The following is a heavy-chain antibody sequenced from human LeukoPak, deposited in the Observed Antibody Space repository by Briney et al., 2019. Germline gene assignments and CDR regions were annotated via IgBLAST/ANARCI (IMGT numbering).Heavy chain of an antibody. CDR1: GFTFSSYS. Sequence: PGGSLRLSCAASGFTFSSYSMNWVRQAPGKGLEWVSSISSSSSYIYYADSVKGRFTISRDNAKNSLYLQMNSLRAEDTAVYYCAIDRSQYYDSSGYYHDYWGQGTLVTVSS. D-gene: IGHD3-22*01. V-gene: IGHV3-21*01. CDR3: AIDRSQYYDSSGYYHDY. CDR2: ISSSSSYI. J-gene: IGHJ4*02.